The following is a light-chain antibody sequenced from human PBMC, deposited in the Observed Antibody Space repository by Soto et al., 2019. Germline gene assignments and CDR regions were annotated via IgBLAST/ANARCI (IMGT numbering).Light chain of an antibody. Sequence: DIQMTQSPSSLSASVGDRVTITCQESQDITNDLNWYQQKPGKAPKVLIYEASNLETGVPSRFSASGSGTDFTFTISSLQPEDIATYFCQQHDNVPLTFGGGTKVEIK. J-gene: IGKJ4*01. CDR1: QDITND. V-gene: IGKV1-33*01. CDR2: EAS. CDR3: QQHDNVPLT.